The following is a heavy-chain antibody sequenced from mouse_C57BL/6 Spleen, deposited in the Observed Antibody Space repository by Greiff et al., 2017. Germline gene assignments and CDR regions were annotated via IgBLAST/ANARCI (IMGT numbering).Heavy chain of an antibody. CDR2: ISSGSSTI. J-gene: IGHJ3*01. CDR3: ARPVGGWFAY. CDR1: GFTFSDYG. V-gene: IGHV5-17*01. Sequence: EVKLVESGGGLVKPGGSLKLSCAASGFTFSDYGMHWVRQAPEKGLEWVAYISSGSSTIYYADTVKGRFTISRDNAKNTLFLQMTSLRSEDTAMYYCARPVGGWFAYWGQGTLVTVSA.